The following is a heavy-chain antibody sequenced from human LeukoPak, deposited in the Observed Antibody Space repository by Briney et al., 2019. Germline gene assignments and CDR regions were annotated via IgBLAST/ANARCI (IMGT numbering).Heavy chain of an antibody. D-gene: IGHD3-10*01. J-gene: IGHJ4*02. V-gene: IGHV1-2*02. CDR1: GYTFTDYY. CDR2: MNPNSGGT. Sequence: GASVKVSCKASGYTFTDYYIHWVRQAPGQGLEWMAWMNPNSGGTSYAQKFQGRVTMTRDTSISTGYMELSRLRFDDTAVYYCARAKPKNMVRGLIMRRESRYYFDYWGQGTLVTVSS. CDR3: ARAKPKNMVRGLIMRRESRYYFDY.